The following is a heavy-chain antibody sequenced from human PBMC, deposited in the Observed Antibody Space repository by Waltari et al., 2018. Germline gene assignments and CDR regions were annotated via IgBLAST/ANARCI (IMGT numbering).Heavy chain of an antibody. CDR1: GVTLTGYY. J-gene: IGHJ4*02. Sequence: QVQLKQWGTGLLRPSETLSLKCAVYGVTLTGYYWTWVRQSPGKGVEWIGEIDQRVATNINLSLMGRCFMSVDTSDKQLSLKLRSVTAADTAVYYCARHQRRGLRGLDVWGQGTQVAVSS. CDR3: ARHQRRGLRGLDV. V-gene: IGHV4-34*02. D-gene: IGHD1-26*01. CDR2: IDQRVAT.